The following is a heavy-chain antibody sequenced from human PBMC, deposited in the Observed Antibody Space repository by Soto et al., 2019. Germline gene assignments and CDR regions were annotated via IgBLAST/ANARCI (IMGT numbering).Heavy chain of an antibody. J-gene: IGHJ6*02. CDR3: AKMSISDLGPQPYYYYYLDV. D-gene: IGHD2-21*01. Sequence: EVQLLESGGGLVQPGGSLRLSCAASGFTFSSYAMNWVRQAPGKGLEWVSAINGSGGSTHYADSVKGRFTISRDDSKNTLYLQMNSLRAEDTALYYCAKMSISDLGPQPYYYYYLDVWGQGTTVTVSS. V-gene: IGHV3-23*01. CDR1: GFTFSSYA. CDR2: INGSGGST.